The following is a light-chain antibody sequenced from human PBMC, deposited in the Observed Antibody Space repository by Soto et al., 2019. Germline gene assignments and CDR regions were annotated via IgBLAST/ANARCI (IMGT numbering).Light chain of an antibody. CDR3: QQCGSSST. Sequence: EIVVSQSPCALSLSPGERATLSCRASQTFSNSFLSWFQQIPGQAPRLLIYGASMRATGIPDRFSGSGSGTDFTLTISRLEPEDFAVYYCQQCGSSSTFCQGTRLEIK. CDR1: QTFSNSF. V-gene: IGKV3-20*01. CDR2: GAS. J-gene: IGKJ5*01.